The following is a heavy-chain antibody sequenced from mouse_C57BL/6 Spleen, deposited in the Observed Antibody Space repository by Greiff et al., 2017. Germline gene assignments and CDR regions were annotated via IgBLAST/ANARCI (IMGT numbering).Heavy chain of an antibody. Sequence: EVQLQQSGPELVKPGASVKISCKASGYTFTDYYMNWVKQSHGKSLEWIGDINPNYGGTSYNQKFKGKATLTVDKSSSTAYMELRSLTSEDSAVYYCAGTGAMDYWGQGTSVTVSS. CDR3: AGTGAMDY. CDR1: GYTFTDYY. J-gene: IGHJ4*01. D-gene: IGHD4-1*01. CDR2: INPNYGGT. V-gene: IGHV1-26*01.